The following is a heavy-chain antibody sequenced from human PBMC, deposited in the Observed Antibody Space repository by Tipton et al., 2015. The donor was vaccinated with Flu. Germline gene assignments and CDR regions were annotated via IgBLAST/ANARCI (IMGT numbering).Heavy chain of an antibody. D-gene: IGHD3-22*01. J-gene: IGHJ3*02. V-gene: IGHV3-48*03. CDR3: VRVTYFYDSHGAGDAFHI. Sequence: CAVSGFTFSSYEMNWVRQAPGKGLEWISDISKSGATTHYADSVRGRFTIARDNAKNSLYLQMNSLRVEDTAVYYCVRVTYFYDSHGAGDAFHIWGQGTMVTVSS. CDR1: GFTFSSYE. CDR2: ISKSGATT.